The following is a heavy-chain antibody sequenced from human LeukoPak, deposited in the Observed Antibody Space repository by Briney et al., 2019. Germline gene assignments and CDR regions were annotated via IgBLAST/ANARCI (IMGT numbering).Heavy chain of an antibody. D-gene: IGHD6-19*01. J-gene: IGHJ4*02. CDR2: INHSGST. V-gene: IGHV4-34*01. CDR1: GGSFSGYH. CDR3: ARGMVQWLVLDY. Sequence: SETLSLTCAVYGGSFSGYHWSWIRQPPGKGLEWIGEINHSGSTNYNPSLKSRVTISVDTSKNQFSPKLSSVTAAVTAVYYCARGMVQWLVLDYWGQGTLVTVSS.